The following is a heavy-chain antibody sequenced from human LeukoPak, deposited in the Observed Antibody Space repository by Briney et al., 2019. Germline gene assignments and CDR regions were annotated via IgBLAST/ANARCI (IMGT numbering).Heavy chain of an antibody. V-gene: IGHV3-23*01. CDR2: ISGSGGST. J-gene: IGHJ4*02. CDR1: GFTFSSYA. Sequence: PGGSLRLSCAASGFTFSSYAMSWVRQAPGKGLEWVSAISGSGGSTYYADSVKGRFTISRDNSKNTLYLQMNSLRAEDTAVYYCAKNGGQQWLVAEEGYWGQGTLVTVSS. CDR3: AKNGGQQWLVAEEGY. D-gene: IGHD6-19*01.